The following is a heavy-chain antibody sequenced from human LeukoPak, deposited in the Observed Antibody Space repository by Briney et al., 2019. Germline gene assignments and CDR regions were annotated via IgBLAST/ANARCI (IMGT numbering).Heavy chain of an antibody. CDR3: AREGHDYGDYGGFGY. CDR2: ISSSSSYI. D-gene: IGHD4-17*01. CDR1: GFTFSSYS. Sequence: GGSLRLSCAASGFTFSSYSMNWVRQAPGKGLEWVSSISSSSSYIYYADSVKGRFTISRDNAKNSLYLQMNSLRAEDTAVYYCAREGHDYGDYGGFGYWGQGTLVTVSS. V-gene: IGHV3-21*01. J-gene: IGHJ4*02.